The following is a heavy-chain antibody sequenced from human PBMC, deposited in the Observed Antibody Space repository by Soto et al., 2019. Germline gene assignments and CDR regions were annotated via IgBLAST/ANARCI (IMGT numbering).Heavy chain of an antibody. Sequence: PSETLSLTYAVYGGSFSDYYWSWIRQPPGKGLEWIGEINHSGSTNYNPSLKSRVTISVDTSKNQFSLKLSSVTAADTAVYYCARGISIAARPGMDVWGKGTTVTAP. CDR1: GGSFSDYY. D-gene: IGHD6-6*01. CDR2: INHSGST. CDR3: ARGISIAARPGMDV. J-gene: IGHJ6*03. V-gene: IGHV4-34*01.